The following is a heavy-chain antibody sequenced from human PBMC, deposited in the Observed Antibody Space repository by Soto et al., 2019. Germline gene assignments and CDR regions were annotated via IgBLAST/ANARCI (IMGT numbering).Heavy chain of an antibody. Sequence: SETLSLTCTVSGGSISSYYWSWIRQPPGKGLEWIGYIYYSGSTNYNPSLKSRVTISVDTSKNQFSLKLSSVTAADTAVYYCARKEVGAVAGTYYYGMDVWGQGTTVTVSS. CDR1: GGSISSYY. J-gene: IGHJ6*02. CDR2: IYYSGST. V-gene: IGHV4-59*01. CDR3: ARKEVGAVAGTYYYGMDV. D-gene: IGHD6-19*01.